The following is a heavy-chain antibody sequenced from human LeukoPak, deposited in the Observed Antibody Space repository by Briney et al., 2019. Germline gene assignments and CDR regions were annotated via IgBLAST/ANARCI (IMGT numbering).Heavy chain of an antibody. Sequence: GRSLRLSCAASGFTFSSYGMHWVRQAPGKGLEWVAVISYDGSNKYYADSVNRRFTISRDNSTNTLYLQMNSLRAEDTAVYYCAKGRRLGELSFVYWGQGTLVTVSS. CDR3: AKGRRLGELSFVY. CDR2: ISYDGSNK. D-gene: IGHD3-16*02. J-gene: IGHJ4*02. CDR1: GFTFSSYG. V-gene: IGHV3-30*18.